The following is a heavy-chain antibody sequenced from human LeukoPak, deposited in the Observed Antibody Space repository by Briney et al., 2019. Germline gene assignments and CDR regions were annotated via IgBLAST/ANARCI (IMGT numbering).Heavy chain of an antibody. V-gene: IGHV4-4*07. CDR2: IYTSGST. CDR3: ARVSYYDSSGYYNWFDP. J-gene: IGHJ5*02. Sequence: SETLSLTCTVSGGSISSYYWSWIRQPAGKGLEWIGRIYTSGSTNYNPSPKSRVTMSVDTSKNQFSLKLSSVTAADTAVYYCARVSYYDSSGYYNWFDPWGQGTLVTVSS. D-gene: IGHD3-22*01. CDR1: GGSISSYY.